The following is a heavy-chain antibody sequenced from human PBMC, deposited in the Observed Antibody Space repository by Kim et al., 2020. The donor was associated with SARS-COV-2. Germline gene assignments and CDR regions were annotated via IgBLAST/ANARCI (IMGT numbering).Heavy chain of an antibody. Sequence: STTYAQNVQGRVTMTRDTSTSTVYMELSSLRSEDTAVYYCVRESTNNFDYWGQGTQVTVSS. CDR2: ST. J-gene: IGHJ4*02. CDR3: VRESTNNFDY. V-gene: IGHV1-46*01. D-gene: IGHD2-2*01.